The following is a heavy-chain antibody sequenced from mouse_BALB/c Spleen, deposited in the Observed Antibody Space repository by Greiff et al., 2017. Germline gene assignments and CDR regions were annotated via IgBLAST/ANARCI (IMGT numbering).Heavy chain of an antibody. CDR3: TKLTFYAMDY. D-gene: IGHD4-1*01. J-gene: IGHJ4*01. CDR2: IYPGNSDT. CDR1: GYSFTSYW. Sequence: EVQLQQSGTVLARPGASVKMSCKASGYSFTSYWMHWVKQRPGQGLEWIGAIYPGNSDTSYNQKFKGKAKLTAVTSASTAYMELSSLTNEDSAVYYCTKLTFYAMDYWGQGTSVTVSS. V-gene: IGHV1-5*01.